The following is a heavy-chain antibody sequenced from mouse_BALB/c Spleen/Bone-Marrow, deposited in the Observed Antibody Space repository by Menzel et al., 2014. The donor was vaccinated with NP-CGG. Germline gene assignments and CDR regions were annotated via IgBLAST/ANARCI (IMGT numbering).Heavy chain of an antibody. CDR1: GYTFTTYT. Sequence: QVQLQQPGAELARPGASVKMSCRASGYTFTTYTIHWVRQRPGQGLEWIGYINPSSGYTNYIQKFKDKATLTVDKSSSTAYMQLSSLTSEDSAVYYCTIGGFDYWGQGTTLTVSS. CDR2: INPSSGYT. D-gene: IGHD3-3*01. CDR3: TIGGFDY. V-gene: IGHV1-4*01. J-gene: IGHJ2*01.